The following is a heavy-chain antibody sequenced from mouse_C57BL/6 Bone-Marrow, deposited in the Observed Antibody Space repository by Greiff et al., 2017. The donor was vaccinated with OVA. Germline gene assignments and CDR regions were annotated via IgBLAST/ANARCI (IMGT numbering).Heavy chain of an antibody. D-gene: IGHD2-3*01. V-gene: IGHV1-80*01. J-gene: IGHJ1*03. CDR1: GYAFSSYW. CDR3: ARRDGYWGYFDV. CDR2: IYPGDGDT. Sequence: QVQLKESGAELVKPGASVKISCKASGYAFSSYWMNWVKQRPGKGLEWIGQIYPGDGDTNYNGKFKGKATLTADKSSSTAYMQLSSLTSEDSAVYFCARRDGYWGYFDVWGTGTTVTVSS.